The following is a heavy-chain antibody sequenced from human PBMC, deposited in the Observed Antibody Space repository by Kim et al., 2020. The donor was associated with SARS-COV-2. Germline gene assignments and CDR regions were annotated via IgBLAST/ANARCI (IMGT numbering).Heavy chain of an antibody. V-gene: IGHV5-51*01. D-gene: IGHD3-16*01. CDR1: GYSFTTYW. Sequence: GESLKISCKGSGYSFTTYWIGWVRQMPGKGLEWMGMIYPDDSDTRYSPSFQGQVSISADKSINTAYLQWSSLKASDTAMYYGGRRARGWGTDNFDYWGQGTLVTVSS. CDR3: GRRARGWGTDNFDY. J-gene: IGHJ4*02. CDR2: IYPDDSDT.